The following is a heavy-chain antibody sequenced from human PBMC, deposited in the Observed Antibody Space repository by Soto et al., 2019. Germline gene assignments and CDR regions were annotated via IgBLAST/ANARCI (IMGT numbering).Heavy chain of an antibody. J-gene: IGHJ4*02. CDR3: AKDRRRSYYDYFYY. CDR1: GFTFSSYG. CDR2: ISYDGSNK. V-gene: IGHV3-30*18. D-gene: IGHD1-26*01. Sequence: QVQLVESGGGVVQPGRSLRLSCAASGFTFSSYGMHWVRQAPGKGLEWVAVISYDGSNKYYADSVKGRFTISRDNSKNTLYLQMNSLRAEDSAVYYCAKDRRRSYYDYFYYWGPGTLVTVSS.